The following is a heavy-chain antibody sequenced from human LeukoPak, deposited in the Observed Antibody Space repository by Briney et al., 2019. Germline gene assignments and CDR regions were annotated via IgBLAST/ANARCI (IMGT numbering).Heavy chain of an antibody. D-gene: IGHD4-23*01. V-gene: IGHV1-8*01. CDR3: ARGKTKRWRTPDY. CDR2: MNPNSGNT. J-gene: IGHJ4*02. Sequence: ATVKVSCKASGYTFTSYDINWVRQATGQGLEWMGWMNPNSGNTGYAQKFQGRVTMTRNTSISTAYMELRSLRSEDTAVYYCARGKTKRWRTPDYWGQGTLVTVSS. CDR1: GYTFTSYD.